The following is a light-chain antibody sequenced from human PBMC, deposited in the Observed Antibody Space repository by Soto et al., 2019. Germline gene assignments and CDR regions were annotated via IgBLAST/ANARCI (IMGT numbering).Light chain of an antibody. J-gene: IGKJ2*01. CDR3: QQSYSTPYT. CDR1: QSINTY. Sequence: DIQMTQSPSSLSASVGERVTVTCRASQSINTYLNWYQQKPGKAPKLLIYDASSLQSGVPSRFSGSGSGTDFTLTISSLQPEDFATYYCQQSYSTPYTFGQGTKVDIK. V-gene: IGKV1-39*01. CDR2: DAS.